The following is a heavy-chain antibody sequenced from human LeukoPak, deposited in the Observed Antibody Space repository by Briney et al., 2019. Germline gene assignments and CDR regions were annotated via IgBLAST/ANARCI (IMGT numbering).Heavy chain of an antibody. CDR2: IYTSGST. CDR3: ATEEGGKGEI. J-gene: IGHJ3*02. CDR1: GGSISSGSYY. D-gene: IGHD3-16*01. V-gene: IGHV4-61*02. Sequence: SQTLSLTCTVSGGSISSGSYYWSWIRQPAGKGLEWIGRIYTSGSTNYNPSLKSRVTISVDTSKIQFSLKLSSVTAADTAVYYCATEEGGKGEIWGQGTMVTVSS.